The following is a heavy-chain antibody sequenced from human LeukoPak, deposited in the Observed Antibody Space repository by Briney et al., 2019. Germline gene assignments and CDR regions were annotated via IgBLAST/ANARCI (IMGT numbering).Heavy chain of an antibody. D-gene: IGHD2-21*02. Sequence: PGGSLKLSCAASGFTFSGSVMHWVRQPSGKGLEWVGRIRSKANSDATAYAASVKGRFTIYRDDSKNTAYLQMNSLKTEDTAVYYCTRRGYCGDDCYSGLDYWGQGTLVTVSS. J-gene: IGHJ4*02. CDR2: IRSKANSDAT. CDR3: TRRGYCGDDCYSGLDY. V-gene: IGHV3-73*01. CDR1: GFTFSGSV.